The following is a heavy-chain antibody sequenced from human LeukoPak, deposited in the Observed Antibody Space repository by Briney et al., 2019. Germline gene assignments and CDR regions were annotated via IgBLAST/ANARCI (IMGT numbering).Heavy chain of an antibody. CDR2: ISGSSSYI. Sequence: PGRSLRLSCAASGFTFTNFAMHWVRQAPGKGLEWVSAISGSSSYIYYADSVKGRFTISRDNAKNSLYLQMNSLRAADTAVYYCARRIRGTGAFDIWGQGTMVTVSS. V-gene: IGHV3-21*01. D-gene: IGHD3-10*01. CDR1: GFTFTNFA. J-gene: IGHJ3*02. CDR3: ARRIRGTGAFDI.